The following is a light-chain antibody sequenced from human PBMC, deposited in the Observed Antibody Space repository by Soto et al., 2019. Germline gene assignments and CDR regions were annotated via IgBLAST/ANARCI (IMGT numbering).Light chain of an antibody. CDR1: KLGEKY. CDR3: QAWDSTTADVV. CDR2: LDT. J-gene: IGLJ2*01. V-gene: IGLV3-1*01. Sequence: SSELTQPPSVSVSPGQTASITCSGDKLGEKYACWYQQKPGQSPVLVIYLDTKRPSGIPERFSGSNSGNTATLTISGTQAMDEADYYCQAWDSTTADVVFGGGTKLTVL.